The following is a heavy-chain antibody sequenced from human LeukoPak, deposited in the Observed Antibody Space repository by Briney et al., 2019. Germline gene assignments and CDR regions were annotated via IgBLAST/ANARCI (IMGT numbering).Heavy chain of an antibody. CDR3: TREARAGNWFDP. J-gene: IGHJ5*02. CDR1: GYSFSDYY. D-gene: IGHD5-12*01. CDR2: INPDSGGT. V-gene: IGHV1-2*02. Sequence: ASVKVSCKASGYSFSDYYIHWLRQAPGQGLEWMGWINPDSGGTNYAQRFQGRVTMTRDTSITTVYMELSRLRSDDTAVFYCTREARAGNWFDPWGHGTPVTVSS.